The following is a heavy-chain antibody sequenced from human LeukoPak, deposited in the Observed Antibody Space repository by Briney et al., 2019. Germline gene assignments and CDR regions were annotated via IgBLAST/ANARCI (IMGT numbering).Heavy chain of an antibody. CDR3: ARQNVGYSYGTFDF. V-gene: IGHV5-51*01. Sequence: GESLQISCQGSGSNFTSYWIGWVRQLPGKGLEWMGIIYPGDSDTRYSPSFQGQVTISADKSISTAYLQWSSLKASDTAMYYCARQNVGYSYGTFDFWGQGTLVTVSS. CDR2: IYPGDSDT. CDR1: GSNFTSYW. J-gene: IGHJ4*02. D-gene: IGHD5-18*01.